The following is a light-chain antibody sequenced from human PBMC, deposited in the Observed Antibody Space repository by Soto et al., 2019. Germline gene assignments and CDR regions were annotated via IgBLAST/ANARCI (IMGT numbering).Light chain of an antibody. CDR2: DAS. J-gene: IGKJ1*01. CDR1: QSVSSY. Sequence: EIVLTQSPATPSLSPGERATLSCRASQSVSSYLAWYQQKPGQAPRLLIYDASNRATGIPARFSGSGSGTDFTLTISSLEPEDFAVYYCQQRSNYGWTFGQGTKVDIK. V-gene: IGKV3-11*01. CDR3: QQRSNYGWT.